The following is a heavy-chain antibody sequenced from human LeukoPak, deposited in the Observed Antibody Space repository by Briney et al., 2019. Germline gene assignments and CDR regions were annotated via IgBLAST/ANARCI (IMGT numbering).Heavy chain of an antibody. V-gene: IGHV5-51*01. CDR1: GYSFTSYW. Sequence: KHGESLKISCKGSGYSFTSYWISWVRQMPGKGLEWMGIIYPGDSDTRYSPSFQGQVTMSADKSISTAYLQWSSLRASDSAIYYCARVVNLSFDYWGQGTLVTVSS. CDR2: IYPGDSDT. CDR3: ARVVNLSFDY. J-gene: IGHJ4*02. D-gene: IGHD2-21*01.